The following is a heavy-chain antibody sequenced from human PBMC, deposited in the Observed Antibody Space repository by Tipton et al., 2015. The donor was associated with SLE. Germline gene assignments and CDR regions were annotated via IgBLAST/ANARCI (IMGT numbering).Heavy chain of an antibody. V-gene: IGHV3-74*01. CDR2: INGDGDSM. J-gene: IGHJ3*02. Sequence: PLRLSCAASGFAFSSHWMHWVRQAPGKGLVWVSHINGDGDSMRYADSVKGRFIISRDNAKNTLYLQMNSLRAEDTAVYYCARDLEPAYSSLYAFDIWGQGTTVTVSS. CDR1: GFAFSSHW. D-gene: IGHD6-19*01. CDR3: ARDLEPAYSSLYAFDI.